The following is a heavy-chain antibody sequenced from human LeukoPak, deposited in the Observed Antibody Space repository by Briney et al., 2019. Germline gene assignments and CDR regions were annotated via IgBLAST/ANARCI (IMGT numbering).Heavy chain of an antibody. J-gene: IGHJ4*02. Sequence: GGSLRLSCAASGFTVSSNYMSWVRQAPGKELEWVSVIYSGGSTYYADSVKGRFTISRDNSKNTLYLQMNSLRAEDTAVYYCARGFWSGYQVDYWGQGTLVTVSS. D-gene: IGHD3-3*01. V-gene: IGHV3-53*01. CDR3: ARGFWSGYQVDY. CDR2: IYSGGST. CDR1: GFTVSSNY.